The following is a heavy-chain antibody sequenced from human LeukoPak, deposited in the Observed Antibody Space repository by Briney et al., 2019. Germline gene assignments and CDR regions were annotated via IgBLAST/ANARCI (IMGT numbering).Heavy chain of an antibody. CDR3: ARGGQGVRGVIRGYYMDV. Sequence: SVKVSCKASGGTFSSYAISWVRQAPGQGLEWMGGIIPIFGTANYAQKFQGRVTITADKSTSTAYMELSSLRSEDTAVYYCARGGQGVRGVIRGYYMDVWGKGTTVTVSS. CDR2: IIPIFGTA. V-gene: IGHV1-69*06. J-gene: IGHJ6*03. D-gene: IGHD3-10*01. CDR1: GGTFSSYA.